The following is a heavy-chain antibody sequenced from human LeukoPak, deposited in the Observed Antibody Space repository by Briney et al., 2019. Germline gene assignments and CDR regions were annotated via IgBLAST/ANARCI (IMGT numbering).Heavy chain of an antibody. Sequence: PSETLSLTCTVSGGSISSYYWSWIRQPPGKGLEWIGYIYYSGSTNYNPSLKSRVTISVDTPKNQFSLKVTSVTAADTAVYYCVSSRGFWGGLDFWGQGALVTVSS. CDR1: GGSISSYY. J-gene: IGHJ4*02. V-gene: IGHV4-59*08. D-gene: IGHD2-2*01. CDR2: IYYSGST. CDR3: VSSRGFWGGLDF.